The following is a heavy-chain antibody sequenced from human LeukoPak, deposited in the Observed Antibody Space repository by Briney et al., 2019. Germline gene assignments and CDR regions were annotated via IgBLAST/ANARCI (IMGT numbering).Heavy chain of an antibody. Sequence: GGSLGLSCVTSAFTFSSYAMSWVRQAPGKGPEWVSVISGSGGTTYYADSVKGRFTISRDNSKSTLYLQMNSLRAEDSAVYNSAKDTSGSTFYSYHYGMDVWGQGTTVTVSS. CDR2: ISGSGGTT. D-gene: IGHD1-26*01. CDR1: AFTFSSYA. CDR3: AKDTSGSTFYSYHYGMDV. V-gene: IGHV3-23*01. J-gene: IGHJ6*02.